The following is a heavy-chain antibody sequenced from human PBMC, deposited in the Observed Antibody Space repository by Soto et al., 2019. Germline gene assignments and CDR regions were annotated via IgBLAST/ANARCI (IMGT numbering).Heavy chain of an antibody. CDR2: ISGSGGST. CDR1: GFTFSSYA. D-gene: IGHD1-7*01. CDR3: AKDSSITGTTSDFDY. Sequence: EVQLLESGGGLVQPGGSLRLSCAASGFTFSSYAMSWVRQAPGKGLEWVSAISGSGGSTYYADSVKGRFTIPRDNSKNKLYLQMNSLRAEDTAVYYCAKDSSITGTTSDFDYWGQGTLGTVSS. V-gene: IGHV3-23*01. J-gene: IGHJ4*02.